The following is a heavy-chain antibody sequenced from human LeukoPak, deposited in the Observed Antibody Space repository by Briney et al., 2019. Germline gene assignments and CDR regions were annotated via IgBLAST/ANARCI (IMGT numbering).Heavy chain of an antibody. CDR1: GITLSDYG. D-gene: IGHD3-22*01. CDR3: ARRGVVIRVILVGFHKEAYYFDS. J-gene: IGHJ4*02. V-gene: IGHV3-23*01. Sequence: PGGSLRLSCAVSGITLSDYGMSWVRQAPGKGLEWVAGISWSGGRTSYADSVKGRFTISRDNPKNTLYLQMNSLGAEDTAVYFCARRGVVIRVILVGFHKEAYYFDSWGQGALVTVSS. CDR2: ISWSGGRT.